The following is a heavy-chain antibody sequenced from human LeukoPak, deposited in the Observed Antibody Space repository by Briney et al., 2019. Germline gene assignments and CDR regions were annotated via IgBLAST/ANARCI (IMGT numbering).Heavy chain of an antibody. CDR1: GVSVSSGSYY. D-gene: IGHD4-17*01. V-gene: IGHV4-61*01. CDR2: IYYSGST. CDR3: ARDLNYGGDYYYYGMDV. J-gene: IGHJ6*02. Sequence: PSETLSLTCTVSGVSVSSGSYYWSWIRQPPGKGLEWIGYIYYSGSTNYNPSLKSRVTISVDTSKNQFSLKLSSVTAADTAVYYCARDLNYGGDYYYYGMDVWGQGTTVTVSS.